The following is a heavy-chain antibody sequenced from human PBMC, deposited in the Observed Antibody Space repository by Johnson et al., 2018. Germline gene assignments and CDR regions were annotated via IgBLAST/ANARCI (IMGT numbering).Heavy chain of an antibody. V-gene: IGHV3-9*01. CDR2: ISWNSGRI. D-gene: IGHD1-1*01. CDR3: ARRNGPYYYDGMDV. J-gene: IGHJ6*02. CDR1: GGSISSYY. Sequence: VQLQESGPGLVKPSETLSLTCTVSGGSISSYYWSWIRQPPGKGLEWVSSISWNSGRIGYADSVKGRFTISRDNAKNSLFLQMNSLRADDTAVYYCARRNGPYYYDGMDVWGQGTTVTVSS.